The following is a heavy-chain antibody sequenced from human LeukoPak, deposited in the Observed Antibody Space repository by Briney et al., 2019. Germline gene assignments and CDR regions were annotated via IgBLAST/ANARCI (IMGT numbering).Heavy chain of an antibody. CDR3: ARGADYYDSRGRRASYFDY. J-gene: IGHJ4*02. D-gene: IGHD3-22*01. Sequence: GGSLRLSCGASGFTFSSYSFNWVRQAPGKGLEWVSHISSDRSTIYYRDSVKGRFTISRDNAKNSLYLQMNSLRAEDTAVYYCARGADYYDSRGRRASYFDYWGQGTLVTVSS. CDR1: GFTFSSYS. CDR2: ISSDRSTI. V-gene: IGHV3-48*01.